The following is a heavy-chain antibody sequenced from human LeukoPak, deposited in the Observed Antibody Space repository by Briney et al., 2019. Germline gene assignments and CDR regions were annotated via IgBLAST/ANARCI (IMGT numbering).Heavy chain of an antibody. CDR1: GYSFTSYW. Sequence: GESLKISCKGSGYSFTSYWIGWVRQMPGKGLEGMGIIYPGDSDTRYSTSFQGQVTISADKSISTAYLQWSSLKASDTAMYYCARLGNYYYYYMDVWGKGTTATVSS. CDR2: IYPGDSDT. CDR3: ARLGNYYYYYMDV. V-gene: IGHV5-51*01. J-gene: IGHJ6*03.